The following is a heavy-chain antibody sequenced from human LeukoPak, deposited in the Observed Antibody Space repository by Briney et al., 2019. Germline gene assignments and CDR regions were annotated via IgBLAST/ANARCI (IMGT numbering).Heavy chain of an antibody. CDR1: GLTYSSFA. CDR2: ISGSGDST. V-gene: IGHV3-23*01. CDR3: ARGRYSSSWYNSYYFDY. Sequence: GGSLRLSCTASGLTYSSFAMSWVRQAPGKGLEWVSVISGSGDSTYYAGSVKGRFTISRDNSKNTLYLQMNSLRAEDTAVYYCARGRYSSSWYNSYYFDYWGQGTLVTVSS. J-gene: IGHJ4*02. D-gene: IGHD6-13*01.